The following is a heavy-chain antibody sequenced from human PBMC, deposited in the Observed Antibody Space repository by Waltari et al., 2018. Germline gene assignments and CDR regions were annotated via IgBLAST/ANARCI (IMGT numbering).Heavy chain of an antibody. J-gene: IGHJ6*02. CDR3: ARTLYNWNGGYYYYGMDV. V-gene: IGHV5-51*01. D-gene: IGHD1-1*01. Sequence: EVQLVQSGAEVKQPGESLKISCKGSGYSFTSYWIGWVRQMPGNGLEWMGIIYPGDSDTRYSPSFQGQVTISADKSISTAYLQWSSLKASDTAMYYCARTLYNWNGGYYYYGMDVWGQGTTVTVSS. CDR2: IYPGDSDT. CDR1: GYSFTSYW.